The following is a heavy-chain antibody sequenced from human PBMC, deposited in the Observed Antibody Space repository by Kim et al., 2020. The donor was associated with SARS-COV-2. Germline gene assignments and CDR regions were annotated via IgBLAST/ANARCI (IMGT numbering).Heavy chain of an antibody. D-gene: IGHD2-15*01. J-gene: IGHJ5*01. Sequence: SETLSLTCAVYGGSFSGYYWSWIRQPPGKGLEWIGEINHSGSTNYNPSLKSRVTISVDTSKNQFSLKLSSVTAADTAVYYCARDFIVVVVAATRWVYNW. CDR1: GGSFSGYY. CDR3: ARDFIVVVVAATRWVYNW. CDR2: INHSGST. V-gene: IGHV4-34*01.